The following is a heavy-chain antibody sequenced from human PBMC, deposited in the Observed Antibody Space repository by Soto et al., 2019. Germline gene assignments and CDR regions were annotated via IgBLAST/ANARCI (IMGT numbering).Heavy chain of an antibody. CDR1: GFSVSSGYY. D-gene: IGHD3-9*01. Sequence: SETLSLTCAVSGFSVSSGYYWGWVRQPPGKGLEGIGTIYHSGSTFYNPSLQSRVTISVDTSKNQFYLRLSSVTAADTALYYCARVDRRAGTPNSFDYWGQGTLVTVSS. V-gene: IGHV4-38-2*01. CDR2: IYHSGST. J-gene: IGHJ4*02. CDR3: ARVDRRAGTPNSFDY.